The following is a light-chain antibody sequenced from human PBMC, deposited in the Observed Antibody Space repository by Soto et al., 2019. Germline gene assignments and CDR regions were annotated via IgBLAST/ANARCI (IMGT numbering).Light chain of an antibody. Sequence: QSALTQPAAVSGSPGQSITISCAGASSEVGGYNYVSWYQQHPGKAPKLMIYEVSNRPSGVSNRFSGSKSGNTASLTISGLQAEDEADYYCSSYTSSTFYVFGTGTTLNVL. CDR3: SSYTSSTFYV. J-gene: IGLJ1*01. V-gene: IGLV2-14*01. CDR2: EVS. CDR1: SSEVGGYNY.